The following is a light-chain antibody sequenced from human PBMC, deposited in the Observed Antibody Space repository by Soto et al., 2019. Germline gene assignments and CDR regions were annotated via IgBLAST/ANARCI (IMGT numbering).Light chain of an antibody. V-gene: IGLV2-14*03. CDR3: CSYTSSSTHV. CDR1: RSDVGGYNF. CDR2: DVN. Sequence: QSALTQPASVSGSPGQSITISCTGTRSDVGGYNFVSWYQQHPGKVPKLMIFDVNRRPSGVSDRFSGSKSGNTASLTISGLQAEYEGDYYCCSYTSSSTHVFGSGTKLTV. J-gene: IGLJ1*01.